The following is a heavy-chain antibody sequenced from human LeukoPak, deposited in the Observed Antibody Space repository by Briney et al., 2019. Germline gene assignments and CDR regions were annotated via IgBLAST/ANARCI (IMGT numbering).Heavy chain of an antibody. CDR1: GFTFSSYA. D-gene: IGHD6-13*01. Sequence: PGRSLRLSCAASGFTFSSYAMSWVRQAPGKGLKWLSAISSSGGTTYYADSVQGRFTISRDNSKNTLYLQMNRLRAEDTAVYYCAKGFYSSSWFPGDWGQGTLVTVSS. V-gene: IGHV3-23*01. J-gene: IGHJ4*02. CDR2: ISSSGGTT. CDR3: AKGFYSSSWFPGD.